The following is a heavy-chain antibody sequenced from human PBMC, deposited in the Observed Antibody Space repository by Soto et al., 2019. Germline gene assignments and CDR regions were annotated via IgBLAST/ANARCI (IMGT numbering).Heavy chain of an antibody. CDR3: ARRPGKSYYYYGMDV. Sequence: PGVSLKVSCRGSGYSFTSYWISWVRQMPGKGLEWMGRIDPSDSYTNYSPSFQGHVTISADKSISTAYLQWSSLKASDTAMYYCARRPGKSYYYYGMDVWGQGTTVTVSS. V-gene: IGHV5-10-1*01. J-gene: IGHJ6*02. CDR1: GYSFTSYW. CDR2: IDPSDSYT.